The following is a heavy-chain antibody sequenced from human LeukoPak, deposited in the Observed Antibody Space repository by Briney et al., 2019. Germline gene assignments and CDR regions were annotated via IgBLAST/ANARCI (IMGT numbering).Heavy chain of an antibody. CDR3: ARHARYSSGWYLNWFDP. D-gene: IGHD6-19*01. Sequence: SETLSLTCAVYGGSFSGYYWSWIRQPPGKGLEWIGEINHSGSTNYNPSLKSRVTISVDTSKNQFSLKLSSVTAADTAVYYCARHARYSSGWYLNWFDPWGQGTLVTVSS. V-gene: IGHV4-34*01. CDR2: INHSGST. J-gene: IGHJ5*02. CDR1: GGSFSGYY.